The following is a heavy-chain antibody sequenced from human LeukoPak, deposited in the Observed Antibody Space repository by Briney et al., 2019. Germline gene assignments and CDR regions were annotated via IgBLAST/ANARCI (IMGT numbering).Heavy chain of an antibody. Sequence: GGSLRLSCAAPGFTVSSNYMSWVPQAPGKGLEWVSVIYSGGSTYYADSVKGRFTISRDNSKNTLYLQMNSLRAEDTAVYYCARGVYYDFWSVFDYWGQGTLVTVSS. D-gene: IGHD3-3*01. CDR1: GFTVSSNY. CDR2: IYSGGST. J-gene: IGHJ4*02. CDR3: ARGVYYDFWSVFDY. V-gene: IGHV3-53*01.